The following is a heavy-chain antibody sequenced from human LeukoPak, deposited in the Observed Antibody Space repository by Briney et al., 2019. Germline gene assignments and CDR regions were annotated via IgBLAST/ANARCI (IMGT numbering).Heavy chain of an antibody. J-gene: IGHJ5*02. Sequence: SETLSLTCTVSGDSITSSTYYWGWIRQPPGKGLGWIGSIYYTGSTYYNPSLKSRVTISVDTPKNQFSLKLRSVTAADTAVYYCARLYYYDAGGYPNPWGRGTLVTVSS. CDR3: ARLYYYDAGGYPNP. CDR2: IYYTGST. CDR1: GDSITSSTYY. D-gene: IGHD3-22*01. V-gene: IGHV4-39*01.